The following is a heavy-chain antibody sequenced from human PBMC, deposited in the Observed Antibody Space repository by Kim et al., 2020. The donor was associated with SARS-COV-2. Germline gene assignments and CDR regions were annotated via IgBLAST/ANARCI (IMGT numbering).Heavy chain of an antibody. D-gene: IGHD2-21*01. V-gene: IGHV3-23*01. CDR3: ARSSRRIAPFDV. CDR1: GFTFDDYV. J-gene: IGHJ6*02. CDR2: ITDSGKST. Sequence: GGSLRLSCVTSGFTFDDYVMSWVRQAPGKGLEWVSSITDSGKSTYFADSVKGRFTISRDNSKNTLHLQASSLRVEDTATYYCARSSRRIAPFDVWGQGTAVAVSS.